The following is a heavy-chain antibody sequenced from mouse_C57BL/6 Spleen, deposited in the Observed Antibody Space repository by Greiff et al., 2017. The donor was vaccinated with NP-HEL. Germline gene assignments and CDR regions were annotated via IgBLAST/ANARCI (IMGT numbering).Heavy chain of an antibody. CDR1: GYTFTDYY. J-gene: IGHJ3*01. CDR2: INPYNGGT. Sequence: EVQLQESGPVLVKPGASVKMSCKASGYTFTDYYMNWVKQSHGKSLEWIGVINPYNGGTSYNQKFKGKDTLTVDKSSSTAYMELNSLTSEDSAVDYCASGNWDVGFAYWGQGTLVTVSA. D-gene: IGHD4-1*01. CDR3: ASGNWDVGFAY. V-gene: IGHV1-19*01.